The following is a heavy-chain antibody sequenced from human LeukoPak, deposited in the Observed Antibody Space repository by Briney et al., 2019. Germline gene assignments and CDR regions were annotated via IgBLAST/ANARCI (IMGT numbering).Heavy chain of an antibody. D-gene: IGHD2-21*02. CDR2: INPHSGGT. J-gene: IGHJ6*03. V-gene: IGHV1-2*02. CDR3: ARGVTARGFYYYMDI. CDR1: GYTLTGYY. Sequence: ASVKVSCKASGYTLTGYYIQWVRQAPGQGLEWMGWINPHSGGTNYAQEFQGRVTMTRDTSISTAYMELSSLRPDDTAVYSCARGVTARGFYYYMDIWGNGTTVTISS.